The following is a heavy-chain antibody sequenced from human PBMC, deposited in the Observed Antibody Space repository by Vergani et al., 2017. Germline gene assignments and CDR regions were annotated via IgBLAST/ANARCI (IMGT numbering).Heavy chain of an antibody. D-gene: IGHD5-18*01. CDR2: SRNKARSYTA. Sequence: EVQLVESGGGLVQPGGSLRLSCAASGFTLSDHVMDGVRQGPGKGLEWVGRSRNKARSYTAEYSASVKGRFTISRDDSKRLAYLQLSGLKTEDTAVYFCSRGRGYSFGYSDDWGQGTLVTVSS. J-gene: IGHJ4*02. V-gene: IGHV3-72*01. CDR1: GFTLSDHV. CDR3: SRGRGYSFGYSDD.